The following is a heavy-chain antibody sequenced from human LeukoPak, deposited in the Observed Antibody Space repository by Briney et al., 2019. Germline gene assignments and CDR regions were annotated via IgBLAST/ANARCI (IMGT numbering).Heavy chain of an antibody. CDR2: IYYSGST. V-gene: IGHV4-59*01. CDR3: ARGRFQLVRVVIMTYYFDY. Sequence: SETLSLTCTVSGDSISSYYWSGIRQPPGKGLEWIGYIYYSGSTNYNPSLKSRVSISVDTSKNQFSLKLSSVTAADTAVYYCARGRFQLVRVVIMTYYFDYWGQGTLVTVSS. CDR1: GDSISSYY. J-gene: IGHJ4*02. D-gene: IGHD3-10*01.